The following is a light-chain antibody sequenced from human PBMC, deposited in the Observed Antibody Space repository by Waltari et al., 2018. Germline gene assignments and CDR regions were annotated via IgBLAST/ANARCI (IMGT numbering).Light chain of an antibody. J-gene: IGKJ1*01. CDR1: QSVSRV. CDR2: GAS. CDR3: QKDARLPAT. V-gene: IGKV3-20*01. Sequence: EIVLTQSPGTLSLSPGERGTLSCRASQSVSRVLAWYQQKPGQAPRLLIYGASTRATGIPYRFSGSGSGTDFSLTISTLDPEDFAVYYCQKDARLPATFGQGTKVEIK.